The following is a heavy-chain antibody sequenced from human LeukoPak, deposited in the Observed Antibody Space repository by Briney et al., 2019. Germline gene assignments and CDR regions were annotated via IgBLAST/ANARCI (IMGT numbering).Heavy chain of an antibody. CDR2: IYPGDSDT. CDR1: GSIFTSYW. CDR3: ARLFAAYYGSGSLDY. Sequence: GASLKISCKGSGSIFTSYWIGWVRPLPGKGLEWMGIIYPGDSDTRYSPSFQGQVTISADKSISTAYLQWSSLKASDTAMYYCARLFAAYYGSGSLDYWGQGTLVTVSS. J-gene: IGHJ4*02. D-gene: IGHD3-10*01. V-gene: IGHV5-51*01.